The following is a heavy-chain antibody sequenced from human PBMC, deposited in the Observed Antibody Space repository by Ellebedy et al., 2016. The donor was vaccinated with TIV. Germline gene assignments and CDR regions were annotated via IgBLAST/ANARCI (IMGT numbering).Heavy chain of an antibody. CDR2: ISSHNGNS. J-gene: IGHJ4*02. Sequence: AASVKVSCKASGYNFINYGYTWVRQAPGQGLEWVGYISSHNGNSNYGKNFEGRVTMTTDRPTATVFMELGSLRSDDTAMYYRARTRYSSSWPDFWGQGTLVTVSS. CDR1: GYNFINYG. CDR3: ARTRYSSSWPDF. D-gene: IGHD5-18*01. V-gene: IGHV1-18*04.